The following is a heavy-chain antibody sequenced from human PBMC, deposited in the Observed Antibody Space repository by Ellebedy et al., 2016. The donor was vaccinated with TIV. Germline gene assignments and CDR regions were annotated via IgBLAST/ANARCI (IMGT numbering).Heavy chain of an antibody. CDR2: TSGSGGST. Sequence: GGSLRLSCAASGFTFSSYSMNWVRQAPGKGLEWVSATSGSGGSTYYADSVKGRFTISRDNSKNTLYLQMNSLRAEDTAVYYCAKTGDYYDSSGYYQPGAFDIWGQGTMVTVSS. D-gene: IGHD3-22*01. J-gene: IGHJ3*02. CDR1: GFTFSSYS. CDR3: AKTGDYYDSSGYYQPGAFDI. V-gene: IGHV3-23*01.